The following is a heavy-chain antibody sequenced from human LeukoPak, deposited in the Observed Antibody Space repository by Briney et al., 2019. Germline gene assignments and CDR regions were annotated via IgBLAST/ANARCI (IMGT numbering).Heavy chain of an antibody. Sequence: GGSLRLSCAASGFTFSSYSMNWVCQAPGKGLEWVANIKQDGTEKYYVDSVKGRFTISRDNAKNSLYLQMNSLRAEDTAVYYCARLGLVNKDHYIDVGGKGTTVTISS. CDR1: GFTFSSYS. V-gene: IGHV3-7*01. J-gene: IGHJ6*03. CDR3: ARLGLVNKDHYIDV. D-gene: IGHD6-19*01. CDR2: IKQDGTEK.